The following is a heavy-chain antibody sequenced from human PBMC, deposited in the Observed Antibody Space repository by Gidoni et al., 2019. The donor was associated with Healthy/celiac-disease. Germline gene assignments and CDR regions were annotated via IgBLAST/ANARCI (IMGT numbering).Heavy chain of an antibody. J-gene: IGHJ4*02. CDR1: GGSISSYY. D-gene: IGHD2-15*01. V-gene: IGHV4-59*01. CDR2: IYYSGST. CDR3: AWRSGPQNDYFDY. Sequence: QVQLQESGPGLVKPSETLSLTCPVSGGSISSYYWSWIRQPPGKGLEWIGYIYYSGSTNYNPSLKSRVTISVDTSKNQFSLKLSSVTAADTAVYYCAWRSGPQNDYFDYWGQGTLVTVSS.